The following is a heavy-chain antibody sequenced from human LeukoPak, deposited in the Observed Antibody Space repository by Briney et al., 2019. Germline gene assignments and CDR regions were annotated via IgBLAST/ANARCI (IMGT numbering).Heavy chain of an antibody. D-gene: IGHD3-10*01. J-gene: IGHJ4*02. CDR1: GFTFRSYV. CDR3: AKADSGSYSVLDY. V-gene: IGHV3-23*01. Sequence: GGSLRLSCAASGFTFRSYVMSWVRQAPGKGLEWVSAIGGSTYYAGSVKGRFTISRDNSKSTLYLQMNSLRAEDTAVYYCAKADSGSYSVLDYWGQGTLVTVSS. CDR2: IGGST.